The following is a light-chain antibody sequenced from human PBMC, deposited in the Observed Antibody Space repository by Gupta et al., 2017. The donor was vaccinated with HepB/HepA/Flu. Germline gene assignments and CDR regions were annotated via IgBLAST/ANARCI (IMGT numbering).Light chain of an antibody. J-gene: IGKJ4*01. V-gene: IGKV3-11*01. CDR3: QQRNSWPLT. CDR2: GAS. CDR1: QGISSF. Sequence: IGLTQSPGPLSLSPGERATLSCGASQGISSFLAWYQQKPGKAPRLLISGASNRATGIPARFSGSGSGTDFTLTISNLEPEDFAVYYCQQRNSWPLTFGGGTKVEIK.